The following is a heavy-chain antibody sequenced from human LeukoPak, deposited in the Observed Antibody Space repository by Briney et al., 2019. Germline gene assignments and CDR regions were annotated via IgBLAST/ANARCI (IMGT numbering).Heavy chain of an antibody. Sequence: GGSLRLSCAVSGFTFTNAYMNWVRQAPGKGREWVGRIKSNIDGGTIDYAAHVKGRFSISRDDSRNTLFLQMNSLKTEDTAVYYCATDAGFSSRWYNYWGQGTLVTVAS. CDR1: GFTFTNAY. CDR3: ATDAGFSSRWYNY. D-gene: IGHD6-13*01. V-gene: IGHV3-15*01. CDR2: IKSNIDGGTI. J-gene: IGHJ4*02.